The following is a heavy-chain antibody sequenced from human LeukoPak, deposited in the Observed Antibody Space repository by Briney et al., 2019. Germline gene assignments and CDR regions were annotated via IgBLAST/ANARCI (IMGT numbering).Heavy chain of an antibody. CDR3: ARGDIVVVPAAYPDY. D-gene: IGHD2-2*01. CDR2: ISAYNGNT. V-gene: IGHV1-18*01. J-gene: IGHJ4*02. CDR1: GYTFTSYG. Sequence: ASVKVSCKASGYTFTSYGISWVRQAPGQGLEWMGWISAYNGNTNYAQKLQGRVTMTRDTSISTAYMELSRLRSDDTAVYYCARGDIVVVPAAYPDYWGQGTLVTVSS.